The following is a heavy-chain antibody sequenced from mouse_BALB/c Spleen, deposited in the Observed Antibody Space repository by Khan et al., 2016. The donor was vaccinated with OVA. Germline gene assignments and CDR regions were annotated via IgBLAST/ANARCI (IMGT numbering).Heavy chain of an antibody. D-gene: IGHD1-2*01. CDR3: ARRNYFGYTFAY. CDR1: GYTFTDYY. J-gene: IGHJ3*01. Sequence: QVQLQQSGAELARPGASVKLSCKASGYTFTDYYINWVKQRTGQGLEWIGEISPGSGDTYYNEQFKGKATLTADTSSSPAYMQLSSLTSEASAVYFCARRNYFGYTFAYWGQGTLVTVSA. V-gene: IGHV1-77*01. CDR2: ISPGSGDT.